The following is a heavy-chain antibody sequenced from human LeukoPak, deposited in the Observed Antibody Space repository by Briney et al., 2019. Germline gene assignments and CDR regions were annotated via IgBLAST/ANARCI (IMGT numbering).Heavy chain of an antibody. Sequence: ASVKVSCKASGYTFTSYGISWVRQAPGQGLEWMGGIIPIFGTANYAQKFQGRVTITTDESTSTAYMELSSLRSEDTAVYYCARGGADYSNSFDYWGQGTLVTVSS. D-gene: IGHD4-11*01. CDR2: IIPIFGTA. CDR3: ARGGADYSNSFDY. CDR1: GYTFTSYG. J-gene: IGHJ4*02. V-gene: IGHV1-69*05.